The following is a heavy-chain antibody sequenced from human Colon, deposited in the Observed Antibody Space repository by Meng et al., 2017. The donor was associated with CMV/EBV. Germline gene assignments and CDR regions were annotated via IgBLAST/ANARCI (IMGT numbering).Heavy chain of an antibody. J-gene: IGHJ4*02. V-gene: IGHV3-33*07. CDR3: ATGGGTQAAALGVFDF. D-gene: IGHD6-25*01. Sequence: GESLKISCVVSGITIQSHGLYWVRQAPGKGLGWVASISSDGIETSYADSVKGRFIISRDNSKNTQFLEMNNLKDEDTALYFCATGGGTQAAALGVFDFWGQGTLVTVSS. CDR2: ISSDGIET. CDR1: GITIQSHG.